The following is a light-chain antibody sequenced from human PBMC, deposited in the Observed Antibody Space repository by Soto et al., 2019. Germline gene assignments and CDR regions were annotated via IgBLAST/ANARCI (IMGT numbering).Light chain of an antibody. CDR1: SSDVGGYNF. J-gene: IGLJ1*01. V-gene: IGLV2-14*03. Sequence: QSALTQPASVSGSPGQSITISCTGTSSDVGGYNFVSWYQQHPGKARKLIMSDVSNRPSGVSSRFSGSKSDNTASLTICGLQAEDEAEYHCISFTRRRSYVVVTGTKLPVL. CDR3: ISFTRRRSYV. CDR2: DVS.